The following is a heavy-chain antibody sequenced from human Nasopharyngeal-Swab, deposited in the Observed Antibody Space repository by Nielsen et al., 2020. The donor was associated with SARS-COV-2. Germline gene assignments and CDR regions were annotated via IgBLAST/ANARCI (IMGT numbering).Heavy chain of an antibody. D-gene: IGHD2/OR15-2a*01. J-gene: IGHJ3*02. CDR1: GGSISSGDYY. CDR3: ARAFSTDGAFDI. CDR2: IYYSGST. V-gene: IGHV4-30-4*01. Sequence: SETLSLTWTVSGGSISSGDYYWSWIRQPPGKGLEWIGYIYYSGSTYYNPSLKSRVTISVDTSKNQFSLKLSSVTAADTAVYYCARAFSTDGAFDIWGQGTMVTVSS.